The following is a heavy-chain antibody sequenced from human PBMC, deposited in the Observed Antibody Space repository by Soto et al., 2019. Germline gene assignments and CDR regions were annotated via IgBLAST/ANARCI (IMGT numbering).Heavy chain of an antibody. V-gene: IGHV3-15*07. CDR1: GFTFSNAW. J-gene: IGHJ6*02. CDR2: IKSKTDGGTT. D-gene: IGHD2-15*01. CDR3: TTDLAYCSGGSCLGSYYYYGMDV. Sequence: GGSLRLSCAASGFTFSNAWMNWVRQAPGKGLEWVGRIKSKTDGGTTDYAAPVKGRFTISRDDSKNTLYLQMNSLKTEDTAVYYCTTDLAYCSGGSCLGSYYYYGMDVWGQGTTVTVSS.